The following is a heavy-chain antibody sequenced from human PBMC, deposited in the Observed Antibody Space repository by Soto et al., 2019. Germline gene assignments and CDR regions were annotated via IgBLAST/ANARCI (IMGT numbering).Heavy chain of an antibody. CDR1: GYTFTGYY. CDR3: ARETADSSGYYYVY. CDR2: INPNSGGT. Sequence: AASVKVSCKASGYTFTGYYMHWVRQAPGQGLEWMGWINPNSGGTNYAQKFQGRVTMTRDTSISTAYMELSRLRSDDTAVYYCARETADSSGYYYVYWGQGTLVTVSS. J-gene: IGHJ4*02. V-gene: IGHV1-2*02. D-gene: IGHD3-22*01.